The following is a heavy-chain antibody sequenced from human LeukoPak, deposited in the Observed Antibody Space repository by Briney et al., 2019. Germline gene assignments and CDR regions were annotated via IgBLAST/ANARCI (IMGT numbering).Heavy chain of an antibody. CDR3: ARVGVVVTAIPGNVNYYCYYGMDV. J-gene: IGHJ6*02. CDR2: INPSGGST. V-gene: IGHV1-46*01. Sequence: ASVKVSCKASGYTFTSYYMHWVRQAPGQGLEWMGIINPSGGSTSYAQKFQGRVTMTRGTSTSTVYMELSSLRSEDTAVYYCARVGVVVTAIPGNVNYYCYYGMDVWGQGTTVTVSS. CDR1: GYTFTSYY. D-gene: IGHD2-21*02.